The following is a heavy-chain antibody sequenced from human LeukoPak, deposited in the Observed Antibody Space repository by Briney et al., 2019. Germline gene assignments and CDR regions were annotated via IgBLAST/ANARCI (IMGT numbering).Heavy chain of an antibody. D-gene: IGHD3-22*01. Sequence: SETLSLTCTVSGGSISSYYWSWIRQPPGKGLEWIGYIYYSGSTNYNPSLKSRVTISVDTSKNQFSLKLSPVTAADTAVYYCARGPGGRRGYYPLEDSYYYYYMDVWGKGTTVTVSS. CDR3: ARGPGGRRGYYPLEDSYYYYYMDV. J-gene: IGHJ6*03. CDR2: IYYSGST. V-gene: IGHV4-59*01. CDR1: GGSISSYY.